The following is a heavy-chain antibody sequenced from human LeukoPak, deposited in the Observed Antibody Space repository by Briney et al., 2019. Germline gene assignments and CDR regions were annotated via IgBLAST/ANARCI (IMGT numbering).Heavy chain of an antibody. J-gene: IGHJ4*02. Sequence: GGSLRLFCAASGFTFSDYYMSWIRQAPGKGLEWVSYISSSSSYTNYADSVKGRFTISRDNAKNSLYLQMNSLRAEDTAVYYCARGGVGYFDWLLFDYWGQGTLVTVSS. CDR1: GFTFSDYY. CDR3: ARGGVGYFDWLLFDY. V-gene: IGHV3-11*06. CDR2: ISSSSSYT. D-gene: IGHD3-9*01.